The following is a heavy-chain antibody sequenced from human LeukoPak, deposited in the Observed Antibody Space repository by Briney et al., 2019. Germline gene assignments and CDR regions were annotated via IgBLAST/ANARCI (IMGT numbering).Heavy chain of an antibody. D-gene: IGHD6-13*01. Sequence: SVTVSCKASGGTFNTQAMSWVRQAPGQGLEWMGRIIPISGRPTHAQKFQGRVTITADTSTTTAYLEFSSLTSEDTAMYFCATPGIAAIGSVHFAFDYWGQGTMVSVS. CDR1: GGTFNTQA. J-gene: IGHJ3*01. V-gene: IGHV1-69*04. CDR3: ATPGIAAIGSVHFAFDY. CDR2: IIPISGRP.